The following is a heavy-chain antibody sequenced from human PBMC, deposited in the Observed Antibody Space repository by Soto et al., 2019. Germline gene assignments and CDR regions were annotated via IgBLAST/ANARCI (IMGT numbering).Heavy chain of an antibody. D-gene: IGHD2-2*01. J-gene: IGHJ6*03. CDR3: AREASSTQDTGYYYYMDV. CDR2: IWYDGSNK. V-gene: IGHV3-33*01. Sequence: GGSLRLSCAASGFTFSSYGMHWVRQAPGKGLEWVAVIWYDGSNKYYADSVKGRFTISRDNSKNTLYLQMNSLRAEDTAVYYCAREASSTQDTGYYYYMDVWGKGTTVTVSS. CDR1: GFTFSSYG.